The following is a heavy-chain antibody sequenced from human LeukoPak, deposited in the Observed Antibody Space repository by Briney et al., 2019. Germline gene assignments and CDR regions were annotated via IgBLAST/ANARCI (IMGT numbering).Heavy chain of an antibody. Sequence: GGSLRLSCAASGFTFSSYAMSWVRQAPGKGLDWVSGISGSGGKTYHADSVKGRFTISRDNSRNTLYLQMNSLRAEDTAVYYCAKDVYYYYMDVWGKGTTVTVSS. J-gene: IGHJ6*03. CDR2: ISGSGGKT. V-gene: IGHV3-23*01. CDR1: GFTFSSYA. CDR3: AKDVYYYYMDV.